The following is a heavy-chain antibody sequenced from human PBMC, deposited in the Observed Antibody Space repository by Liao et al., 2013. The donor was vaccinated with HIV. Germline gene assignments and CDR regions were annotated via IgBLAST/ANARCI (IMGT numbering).Heavy chain of an antibody. D-gene: IGHD3-10*01. CDR3: VTVWFGEIFSPYYFDY. Sequence: QVQLQQWGAGLLKPSETLSLTCAVYGGSFSAYYWSWIRQPPREGAWSGLVKSIIVAAPTTTRPFGSRVTISKDSSKKQFSLKLSSVTAADTALYYCVTVWFGEIFSPYYFDYWGQGSLVTVSS. CDR1: GGSFSAYY. V-gene: IGHV4-34*01. J-gene: IGHJ4*02. CDR2: SIIVAAP.